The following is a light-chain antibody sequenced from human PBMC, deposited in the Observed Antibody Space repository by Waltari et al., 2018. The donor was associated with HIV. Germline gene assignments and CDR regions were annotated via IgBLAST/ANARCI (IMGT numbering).Light chain of an antibody. CDR1: QSVLDTSTKKNS. CDR2: GAS. V-gene: IGKV4-1*01. CDR3: QQYFATPVT. Sequence: DTVMTQSPDALAVSLGERATITCKSSQSVLDTSTKKNSLAWYQQKPGQPPRFLLFGASTRESGVPDRCSGSGSVTDFSLTISSLQAEDVAVYYCQQYFATPVTFGGGTKVEIK. J-gene: IGKJ4*01.